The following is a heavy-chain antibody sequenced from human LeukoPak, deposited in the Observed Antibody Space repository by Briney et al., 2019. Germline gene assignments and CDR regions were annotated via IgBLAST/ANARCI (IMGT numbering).Heavy chain of an antibody. J-gene: IGHJ4*02. CDR3: ARGYCSSTSCYTFDY. V-gene: IGHV4-61*02. CDR1: GGSISSGSYY. CDR2: IYTSGST. D-gene: IGHD2-2*02. Sequence: SETLSLTCTVSGGSISSGSYYWSWIRQPAGKGLEWIGRIYTSGSTNYNPSLKSRVTISVDTSKNQFSLKLSSVTAVDTAVYYCARGYCSSTSCYTFDYWGQGTLVTVSS.